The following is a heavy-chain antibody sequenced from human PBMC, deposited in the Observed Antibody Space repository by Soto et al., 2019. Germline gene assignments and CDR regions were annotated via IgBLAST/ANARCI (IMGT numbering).Heavy chain of an antibody. CDR3: TKGATSPFDS. V-gene: IGHV5-51*01. CDR1: GGNVSSSW. Sequence: ISGERRGGNVSSSWSGWVRQTPGKGLEXLGXXHXXXXXVXXXPAFEGQVTISADNSINTAYLQLLNINASDTAIYYCTKGATSPFDSWGQGTRVTASS. D-gene: IGHD3-16*01. J-gene: IGHJ4*02. CDR2: XHXXXXXV.